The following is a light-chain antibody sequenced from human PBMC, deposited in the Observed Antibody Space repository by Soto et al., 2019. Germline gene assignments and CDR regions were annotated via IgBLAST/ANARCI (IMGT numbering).Light chain of an antibody. CDR2: GVS. J-gene: IGKJ1*01. CDR1: QNINNTY. CDR3: QQYGDSSWT. Sequence: EIGLTQSPGTLSLSPGERATLSCRASQNINNTYSAWYQQKPGQTPRLLIYGVSNRATGLPDRFSGIGFGTEFTLTISRREFEDIAVYYCQQYGDSSWTFGQGTKVEIK. V-gene: IGKV3-20*01.